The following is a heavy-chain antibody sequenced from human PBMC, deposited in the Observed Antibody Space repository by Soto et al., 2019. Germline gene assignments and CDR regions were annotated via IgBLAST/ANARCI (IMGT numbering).Heavy chain of an antibody. J-gene: IGHJ5*02. V-gene: IGHV3-9*01. CDR2: INWNSGIT. D-gene: IGHD1-20*01. CDR1: GFTFEDHA. Sequence: EVQLVESGGGLVQPGKSLKLSCVALGFTFEDHAMHWIRQVLGKGLAWVAGINWNSGITGYADSVKGRLTISRDDANNSMHLEMNSLKSEDEALCHCTKGRGALNFVSNGCDHCGQGTPVTDSS. CDR3: TKGRGALNFVSNGCDH.